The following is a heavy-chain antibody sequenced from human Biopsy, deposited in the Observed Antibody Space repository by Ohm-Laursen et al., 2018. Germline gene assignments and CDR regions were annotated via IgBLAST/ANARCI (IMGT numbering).Heavy chain of an antibody. V-gene: IGHV4-38-2*01. CDR1: GYSVTNDYY. D-gene: IGHD5-12*01. CDR3: ARVAGGYAYYYGMDV. CDR2: IYYDGTT. Sequence: PSQTLSLTCAVSGYSVTNDYYWGWIRQPPGKGLEWIGNIYYDGTTYYNPSLKSRVAMSVDTSKNQFSLRLTSVTAADTAVYYCARVAGGYAYYYGMDVWGQGTTVIVSS. J-gene: IGHJ6*02.